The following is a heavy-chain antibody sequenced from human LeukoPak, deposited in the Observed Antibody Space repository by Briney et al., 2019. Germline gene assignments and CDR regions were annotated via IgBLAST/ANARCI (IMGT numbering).Heavy chain of an antibody. D-gene: IGHD4-17*01. CDR2: INSDGSST. CDR1: GFTFSSYL. CDR3: ARDTDTVTTILDY. J-gene: IGHJ4*02. Sequence: GSLKLSCAASGFTFSSYLMHLVRQAPGKGLGWVSRINSDGSSTSYADSVKGRFTISRDNAKNTLYLQMNSLRAEDTAVNYCARDTDTVTTILDYWGQGTLVTVSS. V-gene: IGHV3-74*01.